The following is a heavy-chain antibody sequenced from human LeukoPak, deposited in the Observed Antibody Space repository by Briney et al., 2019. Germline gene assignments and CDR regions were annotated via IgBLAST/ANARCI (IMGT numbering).Heavy chain of an antibody. Sequence: SETLSLTCTVSGGSIGTNYWTWIRQPPGQGLEYTGYIYYTGATNYNPSLKSRVTISVDTSKNQFSLKLTSVTAADTAVYFCAKYGNSGWVIDNWGQGTLVTVSS. CDR1: GGSIGTNY. J-gene: IGHJ4*02. D-gene: IGHD6-19*01. CDR2: IYYTGAT. V-gene: IGHV4-59*08. CDR3: AKYGNSGWVIDN.